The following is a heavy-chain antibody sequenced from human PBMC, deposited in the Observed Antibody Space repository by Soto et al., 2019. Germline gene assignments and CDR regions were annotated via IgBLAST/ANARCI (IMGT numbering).Heavy chain of an antibody. CDR3: ARDPGVARWLQSESVE. V-gene: IGHV3-30*03. CDR2: ISYDGSNK. D-gene: IGHD5-12*01. Sequence: GGSLRLSCAASGFTFSSYGMHWVRQAPGKGLEWVAVISYDGSNKYYADSVKGRFTISRDNSKNTLYLQMNSLRAEDTAVYYCARDPGVARWLQSESVEWGQGTLVTVSS. J-gene: IGHJ4*02. CDR1: GFTFSSYG.